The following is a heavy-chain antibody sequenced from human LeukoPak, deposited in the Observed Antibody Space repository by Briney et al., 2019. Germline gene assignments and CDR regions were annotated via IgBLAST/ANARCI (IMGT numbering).Heavy chain of an antibody. CDR3: ARDRKWELLGDYYYMDV. CDR1: GDSVSSNSAA. J-gene: IGHJ6*03. CDR2: TYYRSKWYN. Sequence: HSQTLSLTCAISGDSVSSNSAAWNWIRQSPSRGLEWLGRTYYRSKWYNDYAVSVRSRITINPDTSKNQFSLQLNSVTPEDTAVYYCARDRKWELLGDYYYMDVWGKGTTVTVSS. V-gene: IGHV6-1*01. D-gene: IGHD1-26*01.